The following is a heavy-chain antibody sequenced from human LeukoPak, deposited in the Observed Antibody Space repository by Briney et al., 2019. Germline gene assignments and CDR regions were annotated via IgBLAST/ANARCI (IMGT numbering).Heavy chain of an antibody. CDR2: INHSGST. CDR1: GGSFSGYY. Sequence: KPSETLSLTCAVYGGSFSGYYWSWIRQPPGKGLEWIGEINHSGSTNYNPSLKSRVTISVDTSKNQFSLKLSSVTAADTAVYYCARLYCSSTSCYGTMFRAFDPWGQGTLVTVSS. V-gene: IGHV4-34*01. J-gene: IGHJ5*02. D-gene: IGHD2-2*01. CDR3: ARLYCSSTSCYGTMFRAFDP.